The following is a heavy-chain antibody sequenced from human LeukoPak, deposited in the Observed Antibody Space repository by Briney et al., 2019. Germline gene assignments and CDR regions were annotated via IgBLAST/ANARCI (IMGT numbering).Heavy chain of an antibody. CDR3: AREGDIVVVPAAIDY. Sequence: PGGSLRLSCAASGFTFSDYYMSWIRQAPGKGLEWVSYISSSGSTIYYADSVKGRFTISRDNAKNSLYLQMNSLRAEDTAVYYCAREGDIVVVPAAIDYWGQGTLVTVSS. J-gene: IGHJ4*02. CDR1: GFTFSDYY. D-gene: IGHD2-2*01. CDR2: ISSSGSTI. V-gene: IGHV3-11*01.